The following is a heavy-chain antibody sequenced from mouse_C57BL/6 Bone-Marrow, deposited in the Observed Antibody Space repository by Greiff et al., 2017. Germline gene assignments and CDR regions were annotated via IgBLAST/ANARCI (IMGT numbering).Heavy chain of an antibody. J-gene: IGHJ1*03. CDR1: GFSLTSYA. D-gene: IGHD1-1*01. Sequence: VMLVESGPGLVAPSQSLSITCTVSGFSLTSYAISWVRQPPGKGLEWLGVIWTGGGTNYNSALKSRLSISKDNSKSQVFLKMNSLQTDDTARYYCARNSGPYGSSYGYFDVWGTGTTVTVSS. V-gene: IGHV2-9-1*01. CDR3: ARNSGPYGSSYGYFDV. CDR2: IWTGGGT.